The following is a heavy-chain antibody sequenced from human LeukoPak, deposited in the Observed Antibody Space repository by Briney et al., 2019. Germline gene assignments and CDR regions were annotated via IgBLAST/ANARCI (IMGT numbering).Heavy chain of an antibody. CDR3: ARLSVQLPHY. CDR2: IYHSGST. CDR1: GYSISSGYY. D-gene: IGHD2-2*01. Sequence: SETLSLTCAVSGYSISSGYYWGWIRQPPGKGLEWIGSIYHSGSTYYNPSLKSRVTISVDTSKNQFSLKLSSVTTADTAVYYCARLSVQLPHYWGQGTLVTVSS. V-gene: IGHV4-38-2*01. J-gene: IGHJ4*02.